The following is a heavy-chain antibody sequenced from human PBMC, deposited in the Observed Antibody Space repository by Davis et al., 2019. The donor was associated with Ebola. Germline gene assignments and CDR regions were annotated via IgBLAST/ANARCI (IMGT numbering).Heavy chain of an antibody. Sequence: LRLSCTVSGGSISSGNYYWSWIRQPAGKALEWIGHIYTSESTNYNPSLKSRVTISVDTSKNQFALNLSSVTAADTAVYYCARGLGGGIPLVWGQGSLVTVSS. CDR3: ARGLGGGIPLV. J-gene: IGHJ4*02. CDR2: IYTSEST. V-gene: IGHV4-61*09. D-gene: IGHD6-19*01. CDR1: GGSISSGNYY.